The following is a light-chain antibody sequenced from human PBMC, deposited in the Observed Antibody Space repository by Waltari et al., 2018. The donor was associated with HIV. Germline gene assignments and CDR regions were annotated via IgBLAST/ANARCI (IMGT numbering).Light chain of an antibody. Sequence: SVLTQAPSVSGAPGQRVTISCSGSSSNIGAGYDVHWYQQRPGTAPKLLIYGDTNRPSGVPDRFSGSKSGTSASLVITGLQPEDEADYYCQSFDSSLSSSVVFGGGTKLTVL. CDR3: QSFDSSLSSSVV. J-gene: IGLJ2*01. CDR2: GDT. CDR1: SSNIGAGYD. V-gene: IGLV1-40*01.